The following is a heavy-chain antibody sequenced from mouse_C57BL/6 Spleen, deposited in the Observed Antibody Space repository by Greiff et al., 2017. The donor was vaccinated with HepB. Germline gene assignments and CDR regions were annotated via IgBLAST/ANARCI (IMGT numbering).Heavy chain of an antibody. D-gene: IGHD1-1*01. J-gene: IGHJ2*01. CDR2: LDPNSGGT. V-gene: IGHV1-72*01. Sequence: QVQLQQPGAEFVKPGASVKLSCKASGYTFTSYWMHWVKQRPGRGLEWIGSLDPNSGGTKYNEKFKSKATLTVDKPSSTAYMQRSSLTSEDSAVEYGAFTVVASVDYGGKGTTLTVAS. CDR3: AFTVVASVDY. CDR1: GYTFTSYW.